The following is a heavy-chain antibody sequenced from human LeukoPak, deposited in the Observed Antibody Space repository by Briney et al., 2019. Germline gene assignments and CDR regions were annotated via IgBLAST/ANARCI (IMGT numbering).Heavy chain of an antibody. CDR3: ARGGMITFGGVIVRNWFDP. J-gene: IGHJ5*02. D-gene: IGHD3-16*02. Sequence: SETLSLTCTVSGGSISSSSYYWSWIRQPPGKGLEWIGEINHSGSTNYNPSLKSRVTISVDTSKNQFSLKLSSVTAADTAVYYCARGGMITFGGVIVRNWFDPWGQGTLVTVSS. V-gene: IGHV4-39*07. CDR2: INHSGST. CDR1: GGSISSSSYY.